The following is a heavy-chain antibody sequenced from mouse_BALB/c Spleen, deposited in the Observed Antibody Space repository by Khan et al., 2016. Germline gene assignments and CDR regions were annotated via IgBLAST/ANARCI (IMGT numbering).Heavy chain of an antibody. J-gene: IGHJ2*01. CDR1: GYSITSDYA. D-gene: IGHD2-4*01. V-gene: IGHV3-2*02. Sequence: EVQLQESGPGLVKPSQSLSLTCTVTGYSITSDYAWNWIRQFPGNKLEWMGYISYSGSTSYNPSLKSRISITRDTSKNPFFLQLNSVTTEDAATYYCARLGDDYAYYFDYWGQGTTLTVSS. CDR2: ISYSGST. CDR3: ARLGDDYAYYFDY.